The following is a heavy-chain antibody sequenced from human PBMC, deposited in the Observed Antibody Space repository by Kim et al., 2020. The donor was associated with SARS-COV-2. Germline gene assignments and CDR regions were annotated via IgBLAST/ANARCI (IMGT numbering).Heavy chain of an antibody. Sequence: WYNDYAVSVKSRITINPDTSKNQFSLQLNSVTPEDTAVYYCAREVGAIDYWGQGTLVTVSS. CDR3: AREVGAIDY. V-gene: IGHV6-1*01. CDR2: WYN. J-gene: IGHJ4*02. D-gene: IGHD1-26*01.